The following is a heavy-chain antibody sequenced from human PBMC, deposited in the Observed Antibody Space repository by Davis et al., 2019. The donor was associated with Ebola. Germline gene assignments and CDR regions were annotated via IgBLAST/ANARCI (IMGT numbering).Heavy chain of an antibody. D-gene: IGHD4-17*01. Sequence: AASVKVSCKASGYSFRSYGITWVRQAPGQGLEWMGWISGYNGNADYAQNYRGRVTMTTDTSTNTAYMELRSLRSDDTAVYYCARDLTVSPMDVWGKGTTVTVSS. CDR3: ARDLTVSPMDV. CDR2: ISGYNGNA. J-gene: IGHJ6*03. V-gene: IGHV1-18*01. CDR1: GYSFRSYG.